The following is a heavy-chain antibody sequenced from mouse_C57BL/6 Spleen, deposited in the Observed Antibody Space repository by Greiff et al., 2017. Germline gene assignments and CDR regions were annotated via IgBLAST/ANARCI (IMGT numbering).Heavy chain of an antibody. CDR2: INPSTGGT. V-gene: IGHV1-42*01. D-gene: IGHD1-1*01. CDR3: AIRSYYYGSLYYFDY. J-gene: IGHJ2*01. CDR1: GYSFTGYY. Sequence: EVQLVESGPELVKPGASVKISCKASGYSFTGYYMNWVKQSPEKSLEWIGEINPSTGGTTYNQKFKAKATLTVDKSSSTAYMQLKSLTSEDSAVYYCAIRSYYYGSLYYFDYWGQGTTLTVSS.